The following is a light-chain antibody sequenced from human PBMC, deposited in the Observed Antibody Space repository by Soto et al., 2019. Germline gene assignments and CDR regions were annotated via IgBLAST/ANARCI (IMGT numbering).Light chain of an antibody. CDR1: SSNIRSNT. J-gene: IGLJ3*02. Sequence: QSVLSQPPSASGTPGQRVTIPCSGSSSNIRSNTVNWFQQLPGTAPKLLIYSNNQRPSGVPDRFSGSKSGTSASLAISGLQSEDEADYYCAAWDGSLSGWVFGGGTQLTVL. CDR2: SNN. CDR3: AAWDGSLSGWV. V-gene: IGLV1-44*01.